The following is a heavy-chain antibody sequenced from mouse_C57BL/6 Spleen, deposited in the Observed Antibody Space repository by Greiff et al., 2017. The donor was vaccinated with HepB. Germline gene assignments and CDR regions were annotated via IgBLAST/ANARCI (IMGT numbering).Heavy chain of an antibody. CDR3: ARNYGRGAMDY. D-gene: IGHD1-1*01. V-gene: IGHV1-72*01. CDR2: IDPNSGGT. Sequence: QVQLQQPGAELVKPGASVKLSCKASGYTFTSYWMHWVKQRPGRGLEWIGMIDPNSGGTKYNEKFKSKATMTVDKPSSTAYMQLNNLTSGDSAGYYCARNYGRGAMDYWGQGTSVTVAS. J-gene: IGHJ4*01. CDR1: GYTFTSYW.